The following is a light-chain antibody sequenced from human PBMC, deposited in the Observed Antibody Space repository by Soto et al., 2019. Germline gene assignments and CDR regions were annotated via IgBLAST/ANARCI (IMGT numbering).Light chain of an antibody. Sequence: EIVLTQSPGTLSLSPGERATLSCRASQSVSSSYLAWYQQKPGQAPRLLIYGASYLERGVPSRFSGSGSGTEFTLTISSLQPDDLATYYCQQYNSFWTFGQGTKVEI. CDR3: QQYNSFWT. J-gene: IGKJ1*01. V-gene: IGKV3-20*01. CDR1: QSVSSSY. CDR2: GAS.